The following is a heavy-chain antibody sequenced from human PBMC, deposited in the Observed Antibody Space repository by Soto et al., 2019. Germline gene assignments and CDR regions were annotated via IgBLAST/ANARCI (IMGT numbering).Heavy chain of an antibody. J-gene: IGHJ6*02. V-gene: IGHV1-24*01. D-gene: IGHD1-20*01. CDR2: FDPEDGET. CDR1: GYTLTELP. Sequence: ASVKVSCKVSGYTLTELPMHWVRQAPGKGLEWMGGFDPEDGETIYAQKFQGRVTMTEDTSTDTAYMELSSLRSEDTAVYYCATITPKGITLYGMDVWGQGTTVTVSS. CDR3: ATITPKGITLYGMDV.